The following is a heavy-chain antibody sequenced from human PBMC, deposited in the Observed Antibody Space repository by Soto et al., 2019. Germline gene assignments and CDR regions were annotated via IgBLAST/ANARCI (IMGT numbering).Heavy chain of an antibody. J-gene: IGHJ4*02. CDR3: AAFASEPLKQFDY. CDR2: VDPEDGET. Sequence: ASVKVSCKVSGYTLTELSMHWVRQAPGKGLEWMGGVDPEDGETIYAQKFQGGVTMTEDTSTDTAYMELSSLRSEDTAVYYCAAFASEPLKQFDYWGQGTLVTVSS. CDR1: GYTLTELS. V-gene: IGHV1-24*01.